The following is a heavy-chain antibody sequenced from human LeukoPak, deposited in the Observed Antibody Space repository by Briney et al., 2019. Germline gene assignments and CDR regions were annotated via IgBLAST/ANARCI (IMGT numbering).Heavy chain of an antibody. J-gene: IGHJ4*02. CDR2: INPNSGGT. CDR1: GYTFTGYY. D-gene: IGHD3-10*01. Sequence: GASVKVSCKASGYTFTGYYMHCVRQAPGQGLEWMGWINPNSGGTNYAQKFQGWVTMTRDTSISTAYMELSRLRSDDTAVYYCARGGLLWFGELPRESLGYWGQGTLVTVSS. V-gene: IGHV1-2*04. CDR3: ARGGLLWFGELPRESLGY.